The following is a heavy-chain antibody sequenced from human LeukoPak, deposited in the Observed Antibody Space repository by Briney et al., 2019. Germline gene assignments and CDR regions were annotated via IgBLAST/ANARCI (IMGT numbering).Heavy chain of an antibody. CDR2: ISAYNGNT. D-gene: IGHD3-10*01. CDR3: ARVQGTMVRGSLDY. J-gene: IGHJ4*02. Sequence: ASVKVSCKASGYTFTSYGISWVRQAPGQGLEWMGWISAYNGNTNYAQKLQGRVTMTTDTSTSTAYMELRSLRSDDTAVYYCARVQGTMVRGSLDYWGQGTLVTVSS. V-gene: IGHV1-18*01. CDR1: GYTFTSYG.